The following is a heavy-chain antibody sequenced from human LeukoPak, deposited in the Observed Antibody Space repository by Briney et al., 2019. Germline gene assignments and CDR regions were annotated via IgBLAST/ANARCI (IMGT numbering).Heavy chain of an antibody. Sequence: ESSETLSLTCTVSGGSVSSYYWSWIRRPPGRGLEWIAYLSHSGRSDSNPSLTSRVTTLVDTSKNQFSLKLTSVTAADTAVYYCARARYANAWYAFDIWGHGTMVTVSS. CDR3: ARARYANAWYAFDI. J-gene: IGHJ3*02. V-gene: IGHV4-59*02. CDR1: GGSVSSYY. CDR2: LSHSGRS. D-gene: IGHD2-2*01.